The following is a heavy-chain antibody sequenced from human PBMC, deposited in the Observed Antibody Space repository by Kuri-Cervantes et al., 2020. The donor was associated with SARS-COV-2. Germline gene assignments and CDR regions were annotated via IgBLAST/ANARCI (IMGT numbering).Heavy chain of an antibody. CDR1: GGSISSGDYY. CDR3: ARVGYCFGTRCVTYFDP. V-gene: IGHV4-30-4*08. CDR2: IYYSGST. J-gene: IGHJ5*02. D-gene: IGHD2-2*03. Sequence: SETLSLTCTVSGGSISSGDYYWSWIRQPPGKGLEWIGYIYYSGSTYYNPSLKSRVTISVDTSKNQFSLKLSSVTAADTAVYYCARVGYCFGTRCVTYFDPWGQGTLVTVSS.